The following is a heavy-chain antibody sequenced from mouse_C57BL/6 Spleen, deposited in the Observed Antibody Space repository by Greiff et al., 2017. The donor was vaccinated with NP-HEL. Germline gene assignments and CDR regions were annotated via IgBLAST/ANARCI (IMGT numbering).Heavy chain of an antibody. V-gene: IGHV6-3*01. J-gene: IGHJ2*01. Sequence: EVQGVESGGGLVQPGGSMKLSCVASGFTFSNYWMNWVRQSPEKGLEWVAQIRLKSDNYATHYAESVKGRFTISRDDSKSSVYLQMNNLRAEDTGIYYCTGLLYLYYFDYWGQGTTLTVSS. D-gene: IGHD2-12*01. CDR3: TGLLYLYYFDY. CDR2: IRLKSDNYAT. CDR1: GFTFSNYW.